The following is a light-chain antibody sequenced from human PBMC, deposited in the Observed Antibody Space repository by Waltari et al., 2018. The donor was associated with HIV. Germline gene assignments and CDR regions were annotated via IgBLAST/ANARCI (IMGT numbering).Light chain of an antibody. CDR3: ASFTGDNTVI. CDR1: DSDFGLYNF. Sequence: AVTQPASVSGLPGQSTTISCTGDDSDFGLYNFVSWYQQHSGKPPRLILYDVDRRASGFPDRFSGAMSGNTASLTSSGLRAEDEGHYYCASFTGDNTVIFGGGTEVTVL. CDR2: DVD. V-gene: IGLV2-14*03. J-gene: IGLJ2*01.